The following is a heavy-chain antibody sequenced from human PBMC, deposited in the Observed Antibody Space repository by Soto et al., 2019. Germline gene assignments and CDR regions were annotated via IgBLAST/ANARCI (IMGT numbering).Heavy chain of an antibody. CDR2: INSDGSIT. CDR3: ARAMTSVGAAAKGDF. J-gene: IGHJ4*02. Sequence: EVQLVESGGGLILPGGSLRLSCAASGFTFNTHWMHWVRQAPGKGLVWVSRINSDGSITDYADSVKGRFSTSRDNPSNTLYLQMNSLSPEDTAVYYCARAMTSVGAAAKGDFWGQGTLVTVSS. V-gene: IGHV3-74*01. D-gene: IGHD1-26*01. CDR1: GFTFNTHW.